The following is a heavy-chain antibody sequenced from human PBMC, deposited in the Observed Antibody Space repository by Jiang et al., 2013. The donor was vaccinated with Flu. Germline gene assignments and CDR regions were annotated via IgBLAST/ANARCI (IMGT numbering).Heavy chain of an antibody. CDR2: TYYRSKWYN. V-gene: IGHV6-1*01. CDR3: ARDYLIGVGAALGRYFDL. Sequence: ISGDSVSSNSAAWNWIRQSPSRGLEWLGRTYYRSKWYNDYAVSVKSRITINPDTSKNQFSLQLNSVTPEDTAVYYCARDYLIGVGAALGRYFDLWGRGTLVTVSS. CDR1: GDSVSSNSAA. D-gene: IGHD1-26*01. J-gene: IGHJ2*01.